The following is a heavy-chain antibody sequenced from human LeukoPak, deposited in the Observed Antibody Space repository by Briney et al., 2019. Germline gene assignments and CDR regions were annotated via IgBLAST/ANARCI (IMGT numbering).Heavy chain of an antibody. CDR1: GYTFTGYY. V-gene: IGHV1-2*02. D-gene: IGHD1-26*01. CDR3: ARDRRIVGGYYFDY. J-gene: IGHJ4*02. Sequence: ASVKVSCKASGYTFTGYYMHWVRQAPGQGVEWMGWINPNSGGTNYAQKFQGRGTNNRETSISTAYMELSRLRSDDTAVYYCARDRRIVGGYYFDYWGQGTLVTVSS. CDR2: INPNSGGT.